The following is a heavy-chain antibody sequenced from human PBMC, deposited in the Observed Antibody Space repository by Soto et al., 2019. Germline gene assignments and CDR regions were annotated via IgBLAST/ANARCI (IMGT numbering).Heavy chain of an antibody. J-gene: IGHJ5*02. CDR2: IIPVFGTR. Sequence: QVQLVQSGTEVKKPGSSVRVSCEASGGTYSSYPITWVRQAPGQGLEWIGTIIPVFGTRNYAQSFRDRVTITAHESSTTVFMDLYGLTSEHTAIYYFARDPSRVSGLYPGGSCGQGPQVRVSS. CDR3: ARDPSRVSGLYPGGS. CDR1: GGTYSSYP. D-gene: IGHD6-19*01. V-gene: IGHV1-69*18.